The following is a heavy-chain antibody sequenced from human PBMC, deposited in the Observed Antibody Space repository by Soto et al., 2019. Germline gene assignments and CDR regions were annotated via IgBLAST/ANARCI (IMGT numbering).Heavy chain of an antibody. D-gene: IGHD1-1*01. J-gene: IGHJ4*02. V-gene: IGHV1-69*05. CDR1: GGTFSSYA. CDR2: IIPIFGTA. CDR3: ARTPHFSNGKFVSYFCDF. Sequence: ASVKVSCKASGGTFSSYAISWVRQAPGQGLEWMGGIIPIFGTANYAQKFQGRVAVTTETPTNTAYMELRSLRSDDTAVYYCARTPHFSNGKFVSYFCDFWGQGTLVTVSS.